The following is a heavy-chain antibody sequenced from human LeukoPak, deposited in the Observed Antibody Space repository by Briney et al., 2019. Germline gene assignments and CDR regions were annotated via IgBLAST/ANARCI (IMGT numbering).Heavy chain of an antibody. Sequence: GGSLRLSCAASGFTFSSYEINWVRQAPGKGLEWVSAISGSGGSTYYADSVKGRFTISRDNSKNTLYLQMNSLRAEDTAVYYCAKAGAYCGGDCYSRYFDYWGQGTLVTVSS. D-gene: IGHD2-21*02. J-gene: IGHJ4*02. CDR1: GFTFSSYE. CDR2: ISGSGGST. V-gene: IGHV3-23*01. CDR3: AKAGAYCGGDCYSRYFDY.